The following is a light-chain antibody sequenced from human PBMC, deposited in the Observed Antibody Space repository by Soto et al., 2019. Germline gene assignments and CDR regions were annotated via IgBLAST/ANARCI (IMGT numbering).Light chain of an antibody. J-gene: IGKJ1*01. V-gene: IGKV3-20*01. Sequence: EIVLTQSPGNLSLSPGERATLSCRASQSVSSSYLAWYQQKPGQAPRLLIYGASSRATGIPDRFSGSGSGTDFTLTISRLEPEDFAVYFCQQYGSSPRTFGPGTKVEIK. CDR3: QQYGSSPRT. CDR2: GAS. CDR1: QSVSSSY.